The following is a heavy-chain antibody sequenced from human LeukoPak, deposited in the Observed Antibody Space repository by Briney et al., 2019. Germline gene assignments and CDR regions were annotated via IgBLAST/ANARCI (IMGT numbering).Heavy chain of an antibody. CDR2: IYYSGST. V-gene: IGHV4-59*08. CDR3: ARVNDAFDI. Sequence: PSETLSLTCTVSGGSISSYYWSWIRQPPGKRLEWIGYIYYSGSTNYNPSLKSRVTISVDTSKNQFSLKLSSVTAADTAVYYCARVNDAFDIWGQGTMVTVSS. CDR1: GGSISSYY. J-gene: IGHJ3*02.